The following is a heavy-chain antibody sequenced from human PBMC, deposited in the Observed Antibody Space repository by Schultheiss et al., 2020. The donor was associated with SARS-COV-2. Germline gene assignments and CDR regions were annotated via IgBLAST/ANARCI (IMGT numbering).Heavy chain of an antibody. CDR3: ARDLGSPYYYYYGMDV. Sequence: SETLSLTCAVSGASINSGGNYWTWIRQHPGKGLEWIGYIYYSGSTYYSGKTYYNPSLESRVSISVHTSENQFSLNLRSVTAADTAVYYCARDLGSPYYYYYGMDVWGQGTTVTVSS. J-gene: IGHJ6*02. CDR2: IYYSGSTYYSGKT. CDR1: GASINSGGNY. V-gene: IGHV4-31*11. D-gene: IGHD1-26*01.